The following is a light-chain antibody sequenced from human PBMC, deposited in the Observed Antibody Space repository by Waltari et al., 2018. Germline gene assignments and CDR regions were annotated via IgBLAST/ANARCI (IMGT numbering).Light chain of an antibody. CDR2: DAS. CDR1: QSVSSY. J-gene: IGKJ3*01. V-gene: IGKV3-11*01. CDR3: QQRSNWPLT. Sequence: ELVLTQSLAPLSLSPGQRAPLSCRASQSVSSYLAWYQQKPGQAPRLLIYDASNRATGIPARFSGSGSGTDFTLTISSLEPEDFAVYYCQQRSNWPLTFGPGTKVDIK.